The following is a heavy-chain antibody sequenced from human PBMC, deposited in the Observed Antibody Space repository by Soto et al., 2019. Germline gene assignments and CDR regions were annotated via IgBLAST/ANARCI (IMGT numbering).Heavy chain of an antibody. D-gene: IGHD3-9*01. CDR1: SGSIINYY. CDR2: IYYSGST. V-gene: IGHV4-59*01. J-gene: IGHJ4*02. Sequence: SETLSLTCTVSSGSIINYYWSWIRQPPGKGLEWIGFIYYSGSTNYNSFLKSRVTMSVDMSRQQLSLKLNSVTAADTAVYYCARLEGLATISYYFDVWGPGALVTVSS. CDR3: ARLEGLATISYYFDV.